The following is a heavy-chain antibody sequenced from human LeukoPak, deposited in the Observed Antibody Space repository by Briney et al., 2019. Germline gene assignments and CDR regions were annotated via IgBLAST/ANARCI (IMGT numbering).Heavy chain of an antibody. V-gene: IGHV4-39*07. CDR1: GGSISSSSYY. CDR2: IYYSGST. J-gene: IGHJ5*02. CDR3: ARALLWFGEGFDP. D-gene: IGHD3-10*01. Sequence: SETLSLTCTVSGGSISSSSYYWGWIRQPPGKGLEWIGSIYYSGSTYYNPSLKSRVTISVDTSKNQFSLKLSSVTAADTAVYYCARALLWFGEGFDPWGQGTLVTVSS.